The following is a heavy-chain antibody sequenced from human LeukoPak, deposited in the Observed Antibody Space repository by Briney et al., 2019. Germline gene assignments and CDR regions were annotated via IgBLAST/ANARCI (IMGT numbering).Heavy chain of an antibody. J-gene: IGHJ6*03. CDR3: ARVNGSDDYVWGSYRLYYYYMDV. D-gene: IGHD3-16*02. V-gene: IGHV3-30*02. Sequence: GGSLRLSCAASGFTFSSYGMHWVRQAPGKGLEWVAFIRYDGSNKYYADSVKGRFTISRDNSKNTLYLQMNSLRAEDTAVYYCARVNGSDDYVWGSYRLYYYYMDVWGKGTTVTVSS. CDR1: GFTFSSYG. CDR2: IRYDGSNK.